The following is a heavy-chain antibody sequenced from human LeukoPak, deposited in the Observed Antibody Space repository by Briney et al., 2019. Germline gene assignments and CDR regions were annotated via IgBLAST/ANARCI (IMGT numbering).Heavy chain of an antibody. J-gene: IGHJ6*02. V-gene: IGHV3-7*01. CDR1: GFTFSSYW. CDR2: IKQDGSEK. CDR3: ARDRSSRFNYYYYGMDV. Sequence: GGSLRLSCAASGFTFSSYWMSWVRQAPGKGLEWVANIKQDGSEKYYVDSVKGRFTISRDNAKNSLYLQMNSLRAEDTAVYYCARDRSSRFNYYYYGMDVWGQGTTDTVSS. D-gene: IGHD6-13*01.